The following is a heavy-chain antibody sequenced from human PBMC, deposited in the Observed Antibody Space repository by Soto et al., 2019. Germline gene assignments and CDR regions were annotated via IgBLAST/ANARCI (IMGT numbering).Heavy chain of an antibody. CDR3: ARNQVASRFLEWLL. Sequence: QLQLQESGPGLVKPSETLSLTCTVSGGSISSSSYYWGWIRQPPGKGLEWIGNIFYSGRAYYNPSLKSRVTIYVDTSKNQFSLKLNSVTAADTAVYYCARNQVASRFLEWLLWSQGTLVTVSS. CDR2: IFYSGRA. V-gene: IGHV4-39*01. D-gene: IGHD3-3*01. CDR1: GGSISSSSYY. J-gene: IGHJ4*02.